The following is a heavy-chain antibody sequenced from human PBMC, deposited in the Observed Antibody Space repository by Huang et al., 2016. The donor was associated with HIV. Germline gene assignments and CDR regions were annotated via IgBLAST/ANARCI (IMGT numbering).Heavy chain of an antibody. CDR2: IRYDGSNK. CDR3: AKGSMANAFDI. J-gene: IGHJ3*02. Sequence: QVQLVESGGGVVQPGGSLRLYCAASGFTFSSYGMNWVRQAPGKGVEGVAFIRYDGSNKYYADSVRGRFTISRDNSKNTLYLQMNSLRAEDTAVYYCAKGSMANAFDIWGQGTMVTVSS. D-gene: IGHD3-10*01. CDR1: GFTFSSYG. V-gene: IGHV3-30*02.